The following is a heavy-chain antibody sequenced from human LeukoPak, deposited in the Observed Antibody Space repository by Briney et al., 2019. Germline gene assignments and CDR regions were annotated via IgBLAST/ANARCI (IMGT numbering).Heavy chain of an antibody. CDR3: ARHDYGDYGAHAFDI. Sequence: SETLSLTCTVSGDSISSSSYYWGWIRQPPGKGLEWIGSVYYSGSTSYNPSLKSRVTISVDTSKNQFSLKLSSVTAADTAVYYCARHDYGDYGAHAFDIWGQGTMVTVSS. D-gene: IGHD4-17*01. J-gene: IGHJ3*02. V-gene: IGHV4-39*01. CDR1: GDSISSSSYY. CDR2: VYYSGST.